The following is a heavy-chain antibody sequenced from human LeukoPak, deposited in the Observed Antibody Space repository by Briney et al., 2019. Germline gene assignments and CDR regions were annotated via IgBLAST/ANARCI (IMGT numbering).Heavy chain of an antibody. CDR3: ARGVPYDSWSGPHYSDY. CDR1: RFTLSTYW. V-gene: IGHV3-7*01. CDR2: IKQDGSQE. D-gene: IGHD3-3*01. Sequence: GGSLRLSCAASRFTLSTYWMSWVRQALGKGLEWVAHIKQDGSQEYYVDSVKGRFTISRDSAKNSLYLQMNSLIAEDTAVYYCARGVPYDSWSGPHYSDYWGQGTLVTVSS. J-gene: IGHJ4*02.